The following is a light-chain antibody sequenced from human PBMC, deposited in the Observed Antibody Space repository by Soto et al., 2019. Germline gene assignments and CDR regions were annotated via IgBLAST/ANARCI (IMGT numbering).Light chain of an antibody. CDR2: EVS. V-gene: IGLV2-23*02. Sequence: QSALTQPASVSGSPGQSITISCTGTSSDVGSYNLVSWYQQHPGKAPKLMIYEVSKRPSGVSNCFSGSKSGNTASLTISGLQAEDEADYYCCSYAGSSTNVVFGGGTKLTVL. J-gene: IGLJ2*01. CDR3: CSYAGSSTNVV. CDR1: SSDVGSYNL.